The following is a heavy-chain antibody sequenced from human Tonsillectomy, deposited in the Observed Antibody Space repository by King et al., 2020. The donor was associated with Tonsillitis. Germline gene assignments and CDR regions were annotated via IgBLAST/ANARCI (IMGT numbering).Heavy chain of an antibody. J-gene: IGHJ2*01. CDR2: ISAYNGNT. D-gene: IGHD3-3*01. Sequence: QLVQSGAEVKKPGASVKVSCKASGYTFTSYGISWVRQAPGQGLEWMGWISAYNGNTNYAQKLQGRVTMTTDTSTSTAYMELRSLRSDDTAVYYCARANTIFGVVIMGSDWYFDLWGRGTLVTVSS. CDR1: GYTFTSYG. V-gene: IGHV1-18*01. CDR3: ARANTIFGVVIMGSDWYFDL.